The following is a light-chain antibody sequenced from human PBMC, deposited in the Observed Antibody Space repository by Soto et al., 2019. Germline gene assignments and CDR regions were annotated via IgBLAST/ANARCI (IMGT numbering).Light chain of an antibody. J-gene: IGKJ1*01. CDR3: QQYGSSAWT. Sequence: EIVLTQSPGTQSLSPGERATLSCRASQSDSSSYLAWYQQKPGQAPRLLIYGASSRATGIPDRFSGSGSGADFTLTMSRLEPEDFAVYYCQQYGSSAWTCGQGTKVEIK. CDR1: QSDSSSY. V-gene: IGKV3-20*01. CDR2: GAS.